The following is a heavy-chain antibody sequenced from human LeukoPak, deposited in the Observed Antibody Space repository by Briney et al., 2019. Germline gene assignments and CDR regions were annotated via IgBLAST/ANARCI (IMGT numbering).Heavy chain of an antibody. J-gene: IGHJ5*02. CDR3: ARDIADSSGYYYPT. CDR1: GFTFGSYS. D-gene: IGHD3-22*01. Sequence: PGGSLRLSCAASGFTFGSYSMNWVRQAPGKGLEWVSIIYSGGSTFYADSVKGRFTISRDNAKNSLYLQMNSLRAEDTAVYYCARDIADSSGYYYPTWGQGTLVTVSS. V-gene: IGHV3-66*01. CDR2: IYSGGST.